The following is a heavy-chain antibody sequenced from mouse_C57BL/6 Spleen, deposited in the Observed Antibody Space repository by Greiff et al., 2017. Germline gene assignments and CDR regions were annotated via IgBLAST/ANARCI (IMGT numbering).Heavy chain of an antibody. CDR3: ARRDYGSSYEGYFDV. CDR2: INPNNGGT. CDR1: GYTFTDYY. D-gene: IGHD1-1*01. J-gene: IGHJ1*03. Sequence: EVQLQQSGPELVKPGASVKISCKASGYTFTDYYMNWVKQSHGKSLEWIGDINPNNGGTSYNQKFKGKATLTVDKSSSTAYMELRSLTSEDSAVYYCARRDYGSSYEGYFDVWGTGTTVTVSS. V-gene: IGHV1-26*01.